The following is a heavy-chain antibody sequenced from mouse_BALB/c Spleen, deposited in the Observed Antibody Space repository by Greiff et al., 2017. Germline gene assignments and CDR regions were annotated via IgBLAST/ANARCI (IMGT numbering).Heavy chain of an antibody. J-gene: IGHJ3*01. D-gene: IGHD2-4*01. CDR1: GFAFSSYD. Sequence: DVKLVESGGGLVKPGGSLKLSCAASGFAFSSYDMSWVRQTPEKRLEWVAYISSGGGSTYYPDTVKGRFTISRDNAKNTLYLQMSSLKSEDTAMYYCARLYDYDVQGPWFAYWGQGTLVTVSA. CDR2: ISSGGGST. V-gene: IGHV5-12-1*01. CDR3: ARLYDYDVQGPWFAY.